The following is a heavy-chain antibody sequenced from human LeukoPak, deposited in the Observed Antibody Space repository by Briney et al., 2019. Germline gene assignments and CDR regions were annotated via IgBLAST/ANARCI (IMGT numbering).Heavy chain of an antibody. CDR2: INPNSGGT. CDR3: ARALIYGMPMVGLDY. Sequence: ASVKVSCKASGYTFTGYYMHWVRQAPGQGLEWMGWINPNSGGTNYAQKFQGRVTMTRDTSISTAYMELSRLRSDDTAVYYCARALIYGMPMVGLDYWGQGTLVTVSS. CDR1: GYTFTGYY. J-gene: IGHJ4*02. V-gene: IGHV1-2*02. D-gene: IGHD4-17*01.